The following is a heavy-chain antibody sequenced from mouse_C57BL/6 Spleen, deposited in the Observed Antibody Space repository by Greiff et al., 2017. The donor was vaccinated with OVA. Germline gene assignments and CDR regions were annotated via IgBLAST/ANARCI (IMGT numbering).Heavy chain of an antibody. D-gene: IGHD2-5*01. CDR3: ARRGSNYFPMDY. CDR2: IDPSDSYT. CDR1: GYTFTSYW. Sequence: VQLQQPGAELMRPGTSVKLSCKASGYTFTSYWMHWVKQRPGQGLEWIGVIDPSDSYTNYNQKFKGKATLTVDTSSSTAYMQLSSLTSEDSAVYYCARRGSNYFPMDYWGQGTSVTVSS. V-gene: IGHV1-59*01. J-gene: IGHJ4*01.